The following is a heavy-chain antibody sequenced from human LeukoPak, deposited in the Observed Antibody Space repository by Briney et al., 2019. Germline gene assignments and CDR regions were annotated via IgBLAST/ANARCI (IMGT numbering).Heavy chain of an antibody. D-gene: IGHD5-24*01. Sequence: PGGSLRLSCAASGFIVSSSYMSWVRQAPGKGLEWVSVIYSDGRTYYADSVKGRFTISRDNSKNTLYLQMNSLRAEDTAVYYCAKVGRWLHLKDFDYWGQGTLVTVSS. CDR3: AKVGRWLHLKDFDY. J-gene: IGHJ4*02. V-gene: IGHV3-53*01. CDR2: IYSDGRT. CDR1: GFIVSSSY.